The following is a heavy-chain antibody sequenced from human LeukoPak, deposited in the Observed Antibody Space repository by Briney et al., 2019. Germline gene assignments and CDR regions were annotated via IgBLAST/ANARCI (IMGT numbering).Heavy chain of an antibody. J-gene: IGHJ4*02. D-gene: IGHD3-22*01. CDR1: GGTFSSYA. Sequence: SVKVSCKASGGTFSSYAISWVRQAPGQGPEWMGRIIPIFGTANYAQKFQGRVTITTDGSTSTAYMELSSLRSEDTAVYYCARGYYDSSGTDYWGQGTLVTVSS. V-gene: IGHV1-69*05. CDR2: IIPIFGTA. CDR3: ARGYYDSSGTDY.